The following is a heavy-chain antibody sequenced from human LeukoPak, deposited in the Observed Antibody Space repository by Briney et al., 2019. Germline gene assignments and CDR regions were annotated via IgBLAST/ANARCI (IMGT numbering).Heavy chain of an antibody. CDR1: GFSFSSYA. CDR2: ISAGDFNT. J-gene: IGHJ3*01. CDR3: AKGKINHDGAFDV. Sequence: PGGSLRLSCAASGFSFSSYALGWVRQAPGKGLEWVSGISAGDFNTYYADSVKGRFAISRDDSNKQLFLHMNSLRVEDTPVYYCAKGKINHDGAFDVWGQGTRVTVSS. D-gene: IGHD3-16*01. V-gene: IGHV3-23*01.